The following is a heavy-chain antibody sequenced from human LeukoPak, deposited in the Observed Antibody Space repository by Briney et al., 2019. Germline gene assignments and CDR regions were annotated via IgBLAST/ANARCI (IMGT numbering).Heavy chain of an antibody. CDR3: ATYRQVLLPFES. Sequence: GGSLRLSCAASGFTFDDYAMHWVRQAPGKGLEWVSGISWNSGSIGYADSVKGRFTISRDNSKSTLSLQMNSLRAEDTAIYYCATYRQVLLPFESWGQGTLVTVSS. CDR1: GFTFDDYA. J-gene: IGHJ4*02. V-gene: IGHV3-9*01. D-gene: IGHD2-8*02. CDR2: ISWNSGSI.